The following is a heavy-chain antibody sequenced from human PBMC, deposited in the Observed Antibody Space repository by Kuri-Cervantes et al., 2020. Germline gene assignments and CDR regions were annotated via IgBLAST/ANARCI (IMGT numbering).Heavy chain of an antibody. Sequence: SETLSLTCAVSGYSISSGYYWGWIRQPPGKGLEWIGSIYHSGSTYYNPSLKSRVTISVDTSKNQFSLKLSSVTAADTAVYYCARDITDYYGSGGFDYWGQGTLVTVSS. CDR1: GYSISSGYY. D-gene: IGHD3-10*01. J-gene: IGHJ4*02. V-gene: IGHV4-38-2*02. CDR3: ARDITDYYGSGGFDY. CDR2: IYHSGST.